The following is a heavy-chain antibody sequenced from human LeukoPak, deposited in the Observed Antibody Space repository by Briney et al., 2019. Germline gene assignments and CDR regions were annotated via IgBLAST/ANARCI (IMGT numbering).Heavy chain of an antibody. CDR3: ATELERLGGFDY. Sequence: PSETLSLTCTVSGGSINSNTYYWGWIRQPPGKELEWIGSIYYSGSTYYNPSLKSRDTISVDTSKNQFSLKLRSVIAADTAVYYCATELERLGGFDYWGQGTLVTVSS. J-gene: IGHJ4*02. CDR1: GGSINSNTYY. CDR2: IYYSGST. V-gene: IGHV4-39*07. D-gene: IGHD1-1*01.